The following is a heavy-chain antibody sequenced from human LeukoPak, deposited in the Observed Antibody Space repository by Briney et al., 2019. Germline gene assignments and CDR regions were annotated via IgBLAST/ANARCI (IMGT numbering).Heavy chain of an antibody. V-gene: IGHV3-30*03. CDR2: ISYDGSNK. CDR1: GFIFSTYG. D-gene: IGHD3-10*01. J-gene: IGHJ4*02. Sequence: GGSLRLSCAASGFIFSTYGIHWVRQAPGKGLEWVAVISYDGSNKYYADSVKGRFTISRDNSKNTLYLQMNSLRAEDTAVYYCARDHRGVRDYFDYWGQGTLVTVSS. CDR3: ARDHRGVRDYFDY.